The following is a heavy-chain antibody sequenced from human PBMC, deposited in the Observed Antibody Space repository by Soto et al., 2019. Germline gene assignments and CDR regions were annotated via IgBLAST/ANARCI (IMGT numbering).Heavy chain of an antibody. CDR2: MNAKSGDT. V-gene: IGHV1-8*01. CDR3: ARGNTFNYAGFDG. D-gene: IGHD3-16*01. CDR1: GYTFSDFD. Sequence: QAHLEQSGAEVKRPGASVKVSCKASGYTFSDFDINWLRQASGQGPEWMGWMNAKSGDTFFAQRFQGKFNMTWDTALRTAYMAVGSLTSDDTAMDDCARGNTFNYAGFDGWGQGTTVAVSS. J-gene: IGHJ6*02.